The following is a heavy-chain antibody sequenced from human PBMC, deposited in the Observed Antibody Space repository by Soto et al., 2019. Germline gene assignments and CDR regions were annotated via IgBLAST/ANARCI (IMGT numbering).Heavy chain of an antibody. CDR2: ISAYNGNT. Sequence: QVQLVQSGAEVKKPGASVKVSCKASGYTFTSYGISWVRQAPGQGLEWMGWISAYNGNTNYAQKLQGRGTMTTDTSTRTAYMELGSVRSADTAVYYCARWMERATLTAWGYYYGMDVWGQGNTVTVSS. CDR1: GYTFTSYG. D-gene: IGHD5-12*01. J-gene: IGHJ6*02. CDR3: ARWMERATLTAWGYYYGMDV. V-gene: IGHV1-18*01.